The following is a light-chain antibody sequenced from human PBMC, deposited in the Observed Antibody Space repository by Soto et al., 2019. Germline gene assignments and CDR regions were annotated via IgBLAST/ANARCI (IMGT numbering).Light chain of an antibody. V-gene: IGKV3-11*01. CDR2: GAS. J-gene: IGKJ4*01. CDR3: QQRINWPLT. CDR1: QSISSH. Sequence: EIVLTQSPATLSLSPGERATLSCRASQSISSHLAWYQQKPGQAPRLLIYGASNRATGIPARFSGSWSGTDLTLTISSLEPEDFAVYYCQQRINWPLTFGGGTKVEIK.